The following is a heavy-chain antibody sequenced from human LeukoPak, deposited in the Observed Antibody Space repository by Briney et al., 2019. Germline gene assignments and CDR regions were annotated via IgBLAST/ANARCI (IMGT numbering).Heavy chain of an antibody. D-gene: IGHD2-15*01. CDR2: INHSGST. V-gene: IGHV4-34*01. J-gene: IGHJ6*03. CDR3: ARPRYCSGGSCYLYYYYYMDV. Sequence: SETLSLTCAVYGGSFSGYYWSWIRQPPGKGLEWIGEINHSGSTNYNPSLKSQVTISVDTSKNQFSLKLSSVTAADTAVYYCARPRYCSGGSCYLYYYYYMDVWGKGTTVTVSS. CDR1: GGSFSGYY.